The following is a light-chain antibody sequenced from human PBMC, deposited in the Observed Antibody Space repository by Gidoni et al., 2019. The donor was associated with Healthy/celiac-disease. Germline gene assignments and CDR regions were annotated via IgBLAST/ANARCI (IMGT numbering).Light chain of an antibody. Sequence: DIVLTQSPDSPAVSLGERATIHCKSSQSVFYSSNNKNYLAWYQQKPGQPPKLLIYWASTRESGVPDRFSGSGSGTDFTLTISSLQAEDVAIYYCQQYYSTPQSFGQGTKLEIK. CDR3: QQYYSTPQS. CDR2: WAS. V-gene: IGKV4-1*01. CDR1: QSVFYSSNNKNY. J-gene: IGKJ2*03.